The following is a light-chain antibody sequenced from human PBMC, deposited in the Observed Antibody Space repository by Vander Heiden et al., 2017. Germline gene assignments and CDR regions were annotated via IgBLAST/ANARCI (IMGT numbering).Light chain of an antibody. CDR3: QHFNSYPLT. V-gene: IGKV1-9*01. J-gene: IGKJ4*01. CDR1: QSVSRS. CDR2: GAS. Sequence: DVQLTQSPSLLSASVEDIVNLTCRARQSVSRSLAWHQQKPGKAPKLLIYGASTLQSGVPSRFSGSGSGTEFSLTITSLQPEDFATYYCQHFNSYPLTFGGGTKVEVK.